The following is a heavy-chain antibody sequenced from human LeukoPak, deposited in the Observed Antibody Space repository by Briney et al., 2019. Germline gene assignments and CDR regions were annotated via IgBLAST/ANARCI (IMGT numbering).Heavy chain of an antibody. CDR1: GFTFSDYY. Sequence: PGGSLRLSCAASGFTFSDYYMSWIRQAPGKGLEWVSYISSSGSTIYYADSVKGRFTISRDNAENSLFLQMNSLRVEDTAVYYCARDPPGDYGMDVWGQGTTVTVSS. J-gene: IGHJ6*02. CDR2: ISSSGSTI. D-gene: IGHD2-21*01. V-gene: IGHV3-11*04. CDR3: ARDPPGDYGMDV.